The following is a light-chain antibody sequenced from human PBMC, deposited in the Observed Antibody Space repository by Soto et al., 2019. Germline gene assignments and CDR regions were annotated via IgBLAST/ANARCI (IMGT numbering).Light chain of an antibody. CDR1: SGYISYA. V-gene: IGLV4-69*01. CDR3: QTWGTGIWV. CDR2: LNSDGRH. J-gene: IGLJ7*01. Sequence: QLVLTQAPSASASLGPSVKLTCTLSSGYISYAIAWHQQQPQKGPRYLMKLNSDGRHSKGDGIPDRFSGSGSGAERYLSMSSLQYEDEADYYCQTWGTGIWVFGGGTQVTVL.